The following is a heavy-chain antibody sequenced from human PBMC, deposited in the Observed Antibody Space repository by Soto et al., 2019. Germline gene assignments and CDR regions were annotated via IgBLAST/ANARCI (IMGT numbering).Heavy chain of an antibody. J-gene: IGHJ5*02. Sequence: EVQLVESGGGLVQPGGSLRLSCAASGFTFSSYEMNWVRQAPGKGLEWVSYISSSGSTIYYADSVKGRFTISRDNAKNSLYLQMNSLRAEDTAVYYCARGEKRGQQLVRRFNNWFDPWGQGTLVTVSS. CDR2: ISSSGSTI. D-gene: IGHD6-6*01. V-gene: IGHV3-48*03. CDR3: ARGEKRGQQLVRRFNNWFDP. CDR1: GFTFSSYE.